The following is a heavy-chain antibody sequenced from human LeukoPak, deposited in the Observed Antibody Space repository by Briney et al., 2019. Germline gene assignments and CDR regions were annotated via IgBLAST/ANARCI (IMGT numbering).Heavy chain of an antibody. CDR3: AKGGWLGYCSSTSCYWGFDY. J-gene: IGHJ4*02. D-gene: IGHD2-2*01. Sequence: PGGSLRLSCAAAGFTVSSYVMSWVRQAPGKGLEWVSAVSGSGGSTYYADSVKGRFTMSRDNSKNTLYLQMNSLRAEDTAVYYCAKGGWLGYCSSTSCYWGFDYWGQGTLVSVSS. CDR2: VSGSGGST. V-gene: IGHV3-23*01. CDR1: GFTVSSYV.